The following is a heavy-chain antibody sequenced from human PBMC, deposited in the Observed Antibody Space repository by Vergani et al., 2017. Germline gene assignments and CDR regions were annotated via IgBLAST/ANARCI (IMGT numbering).Heavy chain of an antibody. Sequence: QVQLVQSGAEVKKPGASVKVSCKASGYTFTGYYMHWVRQAPGQGLEWMGWINPNSGGTNYAQKFQGRVTMTRDTSISTAYMELSRLVSDDTAVYYCARQGSYGDYYYYGMDVWGQGTTVTVSS. CDR2: INPNSGGT. CDR1: GYTFTGYY. CDR3: ARQGSYGDYYYYGMDV. J-gene: IGHJ6*02. D-gene: IGHD4-17*01. V-gene: IGHV1-2*02.